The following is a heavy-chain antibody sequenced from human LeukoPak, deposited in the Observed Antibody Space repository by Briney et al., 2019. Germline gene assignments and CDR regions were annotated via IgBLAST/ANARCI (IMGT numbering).Heavy chain of an antibody. J-gene: IGHJ4*02. V-gene: IGHV3-30*02. D-gene: IGHD3-10*01. CDR1: GFTFSSYG. CDR3: AKGLGPGIWSGELFDY. CDR2: IRYDGSNK. Sequence: GGSLRLSCAASGFTFSSYGMHWVRQAPGKGLEWVAFIRYDGSNKYYADSVKGRFTISRDNSKNTLYLQMNSLRAEDTAVYYCAKGLGPGIWSGELFDYWGQGTLVTVSS.